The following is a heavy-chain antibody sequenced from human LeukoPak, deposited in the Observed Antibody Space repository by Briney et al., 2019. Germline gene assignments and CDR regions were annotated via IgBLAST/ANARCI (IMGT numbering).Heavy chain of an antibody. J-gene: IGHJ6*03. CDR1: GGSIKNYF. Sequence: SETLSLTCTVSGGSIKNYFWSWIRQPPGKGLEWIGYIYYSGSTNYNPSLKSRVTISVDTSKNQFSLKLSSVTAADTAVYYCARDVGRDYYYYMDVWGKGTTVTISS. CDR2: IYYSGST. V-gene: IGHV4-59*01. CDR3: ARDVGRDYYYYMDV. D-gene: IGHD1-26*01.